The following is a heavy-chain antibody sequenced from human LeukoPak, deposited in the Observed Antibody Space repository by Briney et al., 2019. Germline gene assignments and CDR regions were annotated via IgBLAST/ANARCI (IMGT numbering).Heavy chain of an antibody. D-gene: IGHD3-10*01. Sequence: GGSLRLSCAASGFTFSSYWMSWVRQAPGKGLEWVANIKQDGSEKYYVDSVKGRFTISRDNAKNSLYLQMNSLRAEDTAVYYCARDQELLWLGESSNWFDPWGQGTLVTVSS. CDR3: ARDQELLWLGESSNWFDP. V-gene: IGHV3-7*03. J-gene: IGHJ5*02. CDR1: GFTFSSYW. CDR2: IKQDGSEK.